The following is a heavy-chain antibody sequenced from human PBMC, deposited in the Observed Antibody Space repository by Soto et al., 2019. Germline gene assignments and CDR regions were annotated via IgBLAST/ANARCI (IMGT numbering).Heavy chain of an antibody. D-gene: IGHD3-22*01. CDR1: GGSFSGYY. J-gene: IGHJ4*02. Sequence: SETLSLTCAVYGGSFSGYYWSWIRQPPGKGLEWIGEINHSGSTNYNPSLKSRVTISVDTSKNQFSLKLSSVTAADTAVYYCARADPAEAYYENNWGQGTLVTAPQ. CDR2: INHSGST. CDR3: ARADPAEAYYENN. V-gene: IGHV4-34*01.